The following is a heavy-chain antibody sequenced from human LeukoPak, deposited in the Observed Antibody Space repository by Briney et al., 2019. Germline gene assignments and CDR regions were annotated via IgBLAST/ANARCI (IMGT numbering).Heavy chain of an antibody. D-gene: IGHD1-26*01. CDR2: INWNGGDT. CDR1: GYSFKDYG. Sequence: GGSLRLSCAATGYSFKDYGMHWVRQPPGKGLEWVSAINWNGGDTDYADSVKGRFTIFRDNAKNSLNLQLSSLRPEDTALYYCAKHLTATNTYIFFGLDVWGQGTSVTVSS. CDR3: AKHLTATNTYIFFGLDV. J-gene: IGHJ6*02. V-gene: IGHV3-9*01.